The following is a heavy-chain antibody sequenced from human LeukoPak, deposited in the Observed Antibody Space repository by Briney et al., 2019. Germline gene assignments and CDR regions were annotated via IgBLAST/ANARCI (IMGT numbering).Heavy chain of an antibody. CDR1: GFTFSDYY. V-gene: IGHV3-11*04. J-gene: IGHJ3*02. CDR2: ISSSGSTI. D-gene: IGHD6-19*01. CDR3: ARAGSGWYPHAFDI. Sequence: GGSLRLSCAASGFTFSDYYMSWIRQAPGKGLEWVSYISSSGSTIYYADSVKGRFTISRDNAKNSLYLQMNSLRAEDTAVHYCARAGSGWYPHAFDIWGQGTMVTVSS.